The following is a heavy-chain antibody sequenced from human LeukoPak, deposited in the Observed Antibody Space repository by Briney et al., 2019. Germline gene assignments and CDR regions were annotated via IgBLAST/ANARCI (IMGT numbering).Heavy chain of an antibody. CDR3: ARAHGYNDLDY. Sequence: ASVEVSCKASGYPFTGYYIHWVRQAPGQGLEWMGWFNPTSGRTKYAQKFEGRVTMTRDTSISTAYMEVSSLTSDDTAVYYCARAHGYNDLDYWGQGTLVTVSS. CDR1: GYPFTGYY. V-gene: IGHV1-2*02. CDR2: FNPTSGRT. D-gene: IGHD5-24*01. J-gene: IGHJ4*02.